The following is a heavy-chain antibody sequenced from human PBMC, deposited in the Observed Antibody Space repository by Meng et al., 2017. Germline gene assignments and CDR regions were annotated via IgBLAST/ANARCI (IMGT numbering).Heavy chain of an antibody. J-gene: IGHJ5*02. Sequence: EGQVVECGGGLVQSGGSLRLSCTASGFTFRNYWMHWVRQAPGKGLVWVSRIKPDGTMTVYADSVKGRFTISRDNAKNTLYLQMNSLRSDDMAVYYCARSDWFDPWGQGTLVTVSS. CDR2: IKPDGTMT. V-gene: IGHV3-74*01. CDR3: ARSDWFDP. CDR1: GFTFRNYW.